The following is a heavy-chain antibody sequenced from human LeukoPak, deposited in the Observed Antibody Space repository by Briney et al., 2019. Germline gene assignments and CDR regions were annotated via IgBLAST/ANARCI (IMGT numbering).Heavy chain of an antibody. Sequence: GGSLRLSCAASGFTFSSYAMSWVRQAPGRGLEWVSAISGSGGSTYFADSVKGRFTISRDNSKNTLYLQMNSLRAEDTAVYYCAKDRDQQQLVLQNFDYWGQGTLVTVSS. V-gene: IGHV3-23*01. D-gene: IGHD6-13*01. CDR3: AKDRDQQQLVLQNFDY. CDR1: GFTFSSYA. CDR2: ISGSGGST. J-gene: IGHJ4*02.